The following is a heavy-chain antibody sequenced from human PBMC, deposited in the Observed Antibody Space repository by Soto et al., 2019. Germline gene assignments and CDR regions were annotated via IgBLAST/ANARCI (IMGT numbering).Heavy chain of an antibody. CDR1: GFNFSSYG. CDR2: ISYDGSNK. V-gene: IGHV3-30*18. D-gene: IGHD4-4*01. CDR3: AKDNDYSAYFDY. J-gene: IGHJ4*02. Sequence: RLSCAAAGFNFSSYGMHRVSQAPGKGLEWVAVISYDGSNKYYADSVKGRFTISRDNSKNTLYLQMNSLRAEDTAVYYCAKDNDYSAYFDYWGQGTLVTVSS.